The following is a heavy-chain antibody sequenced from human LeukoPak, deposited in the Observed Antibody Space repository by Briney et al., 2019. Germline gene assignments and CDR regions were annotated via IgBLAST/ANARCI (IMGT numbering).Heavy chain of an antibody. CDR2: IDPTDSHT. V-gene: IGHV5-10-1*01. J-gene: IGHJ4*02. D-gene: IGHD6-13*01. Sequence: GESLKISCKGSGYSFPSYWISWVRQMPGKGLEWMGRIDPTDSHTYYSPSFQGHVTISADKSISTAYLQWSSLKASDTAMYYCARFTSRWYGDYWGQGTLVTVSA. CDR1: GYSFPSYW. CDR3: ARFTSRWYGDY.